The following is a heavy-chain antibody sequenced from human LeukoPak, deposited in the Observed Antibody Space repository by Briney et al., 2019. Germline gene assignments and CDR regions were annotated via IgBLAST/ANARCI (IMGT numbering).Heavy chain of an antibody. CDR3: ARGLRSNRIVVTASDYDYYYGMDA. Sequence: SETLSLTCTVSGGSISYYYWSWIRQSPGKGLEWIGYIYYTGSNNYNPSLKTRVTISVDTSKNQFSLKLSSVTAADTAVYYCARGLRSNRIVVTASDYDYYYGMDAWGQEITVTVSS. J-gene: IGHJ6*02. V-gene: IGHV4-59*01. D-gene: IGHD2-21*02. CDR1: GGSISYYY. CDR2: IYYTGSN.